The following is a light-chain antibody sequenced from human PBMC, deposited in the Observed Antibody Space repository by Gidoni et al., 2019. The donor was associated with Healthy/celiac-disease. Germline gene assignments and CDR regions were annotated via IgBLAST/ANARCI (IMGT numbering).Light chain of an antibody. CDR2: ATS. CDR1: QSISSY. CDR3: QQSYSTPLT. V-gene: IGKV1-39*01. Sequence: DIQMTQSPSSLSASVGDRVTITCRASQSISSYLNWYQQKPGKAPKLLIYATSSLQSGVTSRFSGSGSEIDLTLSISSPQPEDFATYYCQQSYSTPLTFXGXTKVEIK. J-gene: IGKJ4*01.